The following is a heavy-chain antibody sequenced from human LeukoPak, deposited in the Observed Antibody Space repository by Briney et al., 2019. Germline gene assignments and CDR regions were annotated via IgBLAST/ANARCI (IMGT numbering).Heavy chain of an antibody. V-gene: IGHV4-38-2*02. Sequence: SETLSLTCTISGYSISSGYYWGWIRQPPGKGLEWIGSIYHSGSTYYNPSLKSRVTISVDTSKNEFSLKLSSVTAADTAVYYCARANRVSLYYFDYWGQGTLVTVSS. CDR2: IYHSGST. D-gene: IGHD5/OR15-5a*01. CDR1: GYSISSGYY. CDR3: ARANRVSLYYFDY. J-gene: IGHJ4*02.